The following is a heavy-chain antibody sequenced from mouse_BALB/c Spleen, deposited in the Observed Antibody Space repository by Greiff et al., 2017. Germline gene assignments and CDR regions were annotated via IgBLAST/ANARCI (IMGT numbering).Heavy chain of an antibody. CDR2: INPSTGYT. V-gene: IGHV1-7*01. J-gene: IGHJ3*01. CDR1: GYTFTSYW. Sequence: QVQLQQSGADLAKPGASVKMSCKASGYTFTSYWMHWVKQRPGQGLEWIGYINPSTGYTEYNQKFKDKATLTADKSSSTAYMQLSSLTSEDSAVYYCARLVPFAYWGQGTLVTVSA. CDR3: ARLVPFAY.